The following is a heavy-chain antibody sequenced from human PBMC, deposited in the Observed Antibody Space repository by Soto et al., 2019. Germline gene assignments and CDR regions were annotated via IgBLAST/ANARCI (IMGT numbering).Heavy chain of an antibody. CDR1: GYTFTSYG. CDR2: ISAYNGNT. D-gene: IGHD2-21*02. V-gene: IGHV1-18*01. Sequence: GASVKVSCKASGYTFTSYGISWVRQAPGQGLEWMGWISAYNGNTNYAQKLQGRVTMTTDTSTSTAYMELRSLRSDDTAVYYCASFCGGDCQSDEYYFDYWGQGTLVTVSS. CDR3: ASFCGGDCQSDEYYFDY. J-gene: IGHJ4*02.